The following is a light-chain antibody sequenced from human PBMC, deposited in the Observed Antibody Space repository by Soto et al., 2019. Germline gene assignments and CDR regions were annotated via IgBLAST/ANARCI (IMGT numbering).Light chain of an antibody. J-gene: IGKJ4*01. CDR1: QSISSY. CDR2: AAS. Sequence: DIQMTMSPSSISASVGDRVTITCLASQSISSYLNWYQQKPGKAPKLLIYAASSLQSGVPSRFSGSGSGTDFTLTISSLEAEDVAFYWCQQYFDVPFTFGGGTKVDI. CDR3: QQYFDVPFT. V-gene: IGKV1-39*01.